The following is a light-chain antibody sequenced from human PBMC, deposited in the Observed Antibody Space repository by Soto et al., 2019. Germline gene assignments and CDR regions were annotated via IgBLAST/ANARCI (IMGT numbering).Light chain of an antibody. Sequence: QSSLAQPASVSLSPGQSITISCTGTSGDTGSYNRVSWYQQHPGKAPKLIIYEVTDRPSGVSNRFSGSKSGNTASLTISGLQAEDEAEYYCSSYTNINTRACVFGTGTKVTVL. CDR2: EVT. CDR1: SGDTGSYNR. CDR3: SSYTNINTRACV. V-gene: IGLV2-14*01. J-gene: IGLJ1*01.